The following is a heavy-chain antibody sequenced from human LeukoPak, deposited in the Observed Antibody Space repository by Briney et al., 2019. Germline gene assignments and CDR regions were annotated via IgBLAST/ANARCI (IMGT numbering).Heavy chain of an antibody. Sequence: SETLSLTCTVSGGSISSGGYYWSWIRQPPGKGLEWIGYIYHSGSTYYNPSLKSRVTISVDTSKNQFSLKLSSVTAADTAVYYCARAMITFGGVIAIFDYWGQGTLVTVSS. J-gene: IGHJ4*02. CDR2: IYHSGST. D-gene: IGHD3-16*02. V-gene: IGHV4-30-2*05. CDR1: GGSISSGGYY. CDR3: ARAMITFGGVIAIFDY.